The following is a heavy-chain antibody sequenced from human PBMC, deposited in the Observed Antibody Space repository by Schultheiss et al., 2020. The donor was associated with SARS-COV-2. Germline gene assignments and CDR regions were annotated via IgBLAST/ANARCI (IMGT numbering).Heavy chain of an antibody. CDR2: ISWNSGSI. Sequence: GGSLRLSCAASGFTFSSYAMSWVRQAPGKGLEWVSGISWNSGSIGYADSVKGRFTISRDNSKNTLYLQMNSLRAEDTAVYYCAKDLRYSSGWYGGRGYFDYWGQGTLVTVSS. J-gene: IGHJ4*02. CDR1: GFTFSSYA. CDR3: AKDLRYSSGWYGGRGYFDY. D-gene: IGHD6-19*01. V-gene: IGHV3-23*01.